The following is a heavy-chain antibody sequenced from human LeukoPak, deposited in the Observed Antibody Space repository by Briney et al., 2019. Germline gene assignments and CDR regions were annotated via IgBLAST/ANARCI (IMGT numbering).Heavy chain of an antibody. CDR3: ARKGSDTWYTYWFAP. V-gene: IGHV4-4*02. J-gene: IGHJ5*02. CDR2: IFHSGST. D-gene: IGHD6-13*01. CDR1: GGSIRSNNW. Sequence: SETLSLTCAVSGGSIRSNNWWTWVRPPPGEGMEWIGEIFHSGSTNYNSSLKGRVTISLDKSENHFYLKLNTVTAADTAVYYCARKGSDTWYTYWFAPWGQGTLVTDSS.